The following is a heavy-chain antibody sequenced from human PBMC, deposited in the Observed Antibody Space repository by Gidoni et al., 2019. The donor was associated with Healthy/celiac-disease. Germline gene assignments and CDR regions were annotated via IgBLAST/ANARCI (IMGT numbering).Heavy chain of an antibody. V-gene: IGHV3-48*03. J-gene: IGHJ4*02. Sequence: EVQLVESGGGLVQPGGSLRLSCAASGFTFSSYEMNWVRQAPGKGLEWVSYISSSGSTIYYADSVKGRFTISRDNAKNSLYLQMNSLRAEDTAVYYCARNPGGWFGELLYFDYWGQGTLVTVSS. CDR2: ISSSGSTI. D-gene: IGHD3-10*01. CDR3: ARNPGGWFGELLYFDY. CDR1: GFTFSSYE.